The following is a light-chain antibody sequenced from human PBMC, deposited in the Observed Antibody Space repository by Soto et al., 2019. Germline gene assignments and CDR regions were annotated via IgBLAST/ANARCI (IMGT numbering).Light chain of an antibody. CDR3: QTWGTGIRV. J-gene: IGLJ2*01. V-gene: IGLV4-69*01. CDR1: SGHSSYA. CDR2: LNSDGSH. Sequence: QPVLTQSPSASASLGASVKLTCTLSSGHSSYAIAWHQQQPEKGPRYLMKLNSDGSHSKGDGIPDRFSSSSSGAERYLTISSLQSEDEADYSCQTWGTGIRVFGGGTKVTVL.